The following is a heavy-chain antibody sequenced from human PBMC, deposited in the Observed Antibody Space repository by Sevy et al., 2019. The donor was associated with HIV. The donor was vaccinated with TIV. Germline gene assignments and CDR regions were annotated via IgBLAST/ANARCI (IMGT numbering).Heavy chain of an antibody. CDR1: GFTFSSYS. J-gene: IGHJ5*02. V-gene: IGHV3-21*01. D-gene: IGHD6-13*01. Sequence: GGSLRLSCAASGFTFSSYSMNWVRQAPGKGLEWVSSISSSSSYIYYADSVKSRFTISRDNAKNSLYLQMNSLRAEDTAVYYCARGVAAAGNWFDPWGQGTLVTVSS. CDR3: ARGVAAAGNWFDP. CDR2: ISSSSSYI.